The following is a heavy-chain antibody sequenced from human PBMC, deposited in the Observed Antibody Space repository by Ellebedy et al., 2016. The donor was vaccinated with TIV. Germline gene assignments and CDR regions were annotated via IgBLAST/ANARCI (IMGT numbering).Heavy chain of an antibody. CDR1: GGSFRGYF. J-gene: IGHJ5*02. CDR3: ARMPIYNASFGWFDP. D-gene: IGHD1-1*01. V-gene: IGHV4-59*01. CDR2: VHPTGTT. Sequence: MPSETLSLPCTVPGGSFRGYFWSRPPQPPGQGLQGNGYVHPTGTTNFLPPLKSRFTISLDTSKSQFSLKMTSVTAADTAIYFCARMPIYNASFGWFDPWGQGTLVAVSS.